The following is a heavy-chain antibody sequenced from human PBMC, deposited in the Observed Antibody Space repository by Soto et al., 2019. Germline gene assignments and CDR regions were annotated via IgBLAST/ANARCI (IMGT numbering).Heavy chain of an antibody. D-gene: IGHD4-4*01. CDR1: GYTFTSYG. CDR3: ARDYSHYYYYYYGMDV. J-gene: IGHJ6*02. Sequence: ASVKVSCKASGYTFTSYGISWVLQAPGQGLEWMGWISAYNGNTNYAQKLQGRVTMTTDTSTSTAYMELRSLRSDDTAVYYCARDYSHYYYYYYGMDVWGQATTVTVSS. CDR2: ISAYNGNT. V-gene: IGHV1-18*04.